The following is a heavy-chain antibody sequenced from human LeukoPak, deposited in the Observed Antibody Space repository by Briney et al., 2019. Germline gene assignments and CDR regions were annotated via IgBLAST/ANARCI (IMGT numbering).Heavy chain of an antibody. V-gene: IGHV3-30*04. CDR3: ARYYDIQYFDY. J-gene: IGHJ4*02. D-gene: IGHD3-9*01. CDR2: IPYDGSNK. Sequence: GRTLRLSCAASGFTFSSYAMHWVRQAPGKGLEWVALIPYDGSNKYYADSVKGRFTVSRDNSKNTLYLQMNSLRAEDTAVYYCARYYDIQYFDYWGQGTLVTVSS. CDR1: GFTFSSYA.